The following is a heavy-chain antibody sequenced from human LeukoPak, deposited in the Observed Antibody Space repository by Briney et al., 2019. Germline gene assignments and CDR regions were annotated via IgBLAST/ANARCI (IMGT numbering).Heavy chain of an antibody. Sequence: MPSETLSLTCAVHGGSFSGYYWSWIRQPPGKGLEWIGEINHSGSTNYNPSLKSRVTISVDTSKSQFSLKLSSVTAADTAVYYCARDNIVVVPAARYYMDVWGKGTTVTVSS. D-gene: IGHD2-2*01. CDR2: INHSGST. V-gene: IGHV4-34*01. CDR3: ARDNIVVVPAARYYMDV. J-gene: IGHJ6*03. CDR1: GGSFSGYY.